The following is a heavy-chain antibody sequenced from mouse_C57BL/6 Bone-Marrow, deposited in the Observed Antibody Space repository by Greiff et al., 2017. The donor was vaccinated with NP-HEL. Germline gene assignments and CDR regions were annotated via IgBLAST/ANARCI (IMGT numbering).Heavy chain of an antibody. CDR2: IDPSDSYT. D-gene: IGHD1-1*01. CDR3: ARDYYGSSYWYFDV. Sequence: QVQLQHPGAELVMPGASVKLSCKASGYTFTSYWMHWVKQRPGQGLEWIGEIDPSDSYTNYNQKFKGKSTLTVDKSSSTAYMQLSSLTSEDSAVYYCARDYYGSSYWYFDVWGTGTTVTVSS. J-gene: IGHJ1*03. CDR1: GYTFTSYW. V-gene: IGHV1-69*01.